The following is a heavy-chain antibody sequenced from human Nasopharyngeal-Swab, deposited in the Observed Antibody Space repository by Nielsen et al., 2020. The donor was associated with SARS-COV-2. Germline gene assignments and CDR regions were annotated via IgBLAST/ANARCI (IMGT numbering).Heavy chain of an antibody. Sequence: GESLKISCAASGFTFSSYAMSWVRQAPGKGLEWVSVISGSGGSTYYADSVKGRFTISRDNSKNTLFLQMNSLRAEDTAVYYCAKDMYSSSWYFGFDIWGQGTMVTVPS. CDR1: GFTFSSYA. CDR2: ISGSGGST. V-gene: IGHV3-23*01. J-gene: IGHJ3*02. D-gene: IGHD6-13*01. CDR3: AKDMYSSSWYFGFDI.